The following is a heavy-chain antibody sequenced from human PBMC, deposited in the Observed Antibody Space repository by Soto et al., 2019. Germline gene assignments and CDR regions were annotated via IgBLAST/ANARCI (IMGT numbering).Heavy chain of an antibody. CDR2: IIPIFGTA. V-gene: IGHV1-69*12. D-gene: IGHD2-21*02. Sequence: QVQLVQSGAEVKKPGSSVKVSCKASGGTFSSYAISWVRQAPGQGLEWMGGIIPIFGTANYAQKFQGRVTITADESTSTAYMELSSLRSEDTAVYYCARGRGRVVVVTATSFDYWGQGTLVTGSS. CDR3: ARGRGRVVVVTATSFDY. J-gene: IGHJ4*02. CDR1: GGTFSSYA.